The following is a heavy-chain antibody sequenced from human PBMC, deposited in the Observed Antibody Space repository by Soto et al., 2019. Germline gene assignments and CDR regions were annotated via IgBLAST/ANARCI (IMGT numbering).Heavy chain of an antibody. Sequence: PSETLSLTCTVSGGSISSYYWSWIRQPPGKGLEWIGYIYYSGSTNYNPSLKSRVTISVDTSKNQFSLKLSSVTAADTAVYYCARGWNSVAASFDPSGQGTLVTVSS. CDR3: ARGWNSVAASFDP. CDR2: IYYSGST. CDR1: GGSISSYY. V-gene: IGHV4-59*01. J-gene: IGHJ5*02. D-gene: IGHD6-19*01.